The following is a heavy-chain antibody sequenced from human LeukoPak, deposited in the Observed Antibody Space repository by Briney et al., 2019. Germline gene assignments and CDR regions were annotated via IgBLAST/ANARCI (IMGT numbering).Heavy chain of an antibody. CDR2: IHHSGSL. CDR1: GFIVSRNY. Sequence: GSLRLSCAASGFIVSRNYMSWVRQSPGKGLEWIGCIHHSGSLHYTPSLKSRVTISVDRSNNQFSLKLTSVTAADTAVYYCARGTDARKVGYWGQGTLVTVSS. V-gene: IGHV4/OR15-8*03. J-gene: IGHJ4*02. CDR3: ARGTDARKVGY. D-gene: IGHD1-14*01.